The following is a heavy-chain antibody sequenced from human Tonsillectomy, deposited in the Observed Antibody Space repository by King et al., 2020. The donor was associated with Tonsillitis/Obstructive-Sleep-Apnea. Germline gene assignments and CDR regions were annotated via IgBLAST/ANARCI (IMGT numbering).Heavy chain of an antibody. V-gene: IGHV3-20*04. D-gene: IGHD3-16*01. CDR3: ARPYDAGDY. Sequence: VQLGESGGGVVRPGGSLRLSCAASGFTFDDYGISWVRQAPGRGVEGVSGINWSGDRTDYADYVKGRFTFSSDNAKNSLYLYMNSLRAEDTALYYCARPYDAGDYWGQGTLVTVSS. CDR1: GFTFDDYG. J-gene: IGHJ4*02. CDR2: INWSGDRT.